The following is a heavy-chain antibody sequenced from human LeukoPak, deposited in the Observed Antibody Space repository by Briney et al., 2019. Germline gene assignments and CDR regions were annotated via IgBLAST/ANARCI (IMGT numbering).Heavy chain of an antibody. D-gene: IGHD3-22*01. J-gene: IGHJ3*02. CDR2: INPNSGGT. CDR1: GYTFTGYY. V-gene: IGHV1-2*02. CDR3: ARDHYYYDSSGYSYYAFDI. Sequence: ASVKVSCKASGYTFTGYYMHWVRQAPGQGLEWMGWINPNSGGTNYAQTFQGRVTVTRDTSISTAYMELSRLRSDDTAVYYCARDHYYYDSSGYSYYAFDIWGQGTMVTVSS.